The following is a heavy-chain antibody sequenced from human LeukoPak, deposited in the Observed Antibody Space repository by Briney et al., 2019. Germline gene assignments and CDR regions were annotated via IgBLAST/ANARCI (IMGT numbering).Heavy chain of an antibody. D-gene: IGHD3-10*01. J-gene: IGHJ4*02. Sequence: GGSLRLSCAASGFTFSNYAMTWVRQAPGKGLEWVSAISGSGGSTYYADSVKGRFTISRDNSKNTLYLQMSSLRAEDTAVYYSAKQAGGSGSYYYYWGQGTLVTVSS. CDR1: GFTFSNYA. V-gene: IGHV3-23*01. CDR3: AKQAGGSGSYYYY. CDR2: ISGSGGST.